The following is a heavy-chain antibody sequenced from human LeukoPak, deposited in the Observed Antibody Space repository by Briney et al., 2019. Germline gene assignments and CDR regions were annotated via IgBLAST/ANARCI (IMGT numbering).Heavy chain of an antibody. V-gene: IGHV5-51*01. CDR2: IYPGDSDT. CDR3: ARRWATPDY. Sequence: GESLKISCKGSGYTFTNYWLGWVRQMPGKGLEWMGIIYPGDSDTRYSPSFQGQVTIPADKSISTAYLQWSSLKASDTAMYYCARRWATPDYWGQGTLVTVSS. D-gene: IGHD5-12*01. J-gene: IGHJ4*02. CDR1: GYTFTNYW.